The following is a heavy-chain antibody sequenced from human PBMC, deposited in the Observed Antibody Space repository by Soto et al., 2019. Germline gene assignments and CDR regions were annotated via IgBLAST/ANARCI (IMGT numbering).Heavy chain of an antibody. CDR3: ASVRYSGSYYYYGMDV. CDR1: GFIFSNYG. V-gene: IGHV3-33*01. CDR2: IWYDGSNK. D-gene: IGHD1-26*01. Sequence: GGSLRLSCAASGFIFSNYGMHWVRQAPGKGLEWVAAIWYDGSNKDYADSVKGRFTISRDNSKNTLYLQMNSLRAEDTAVYYCASVRYSGSYYYYGMDVWGQGTTVTVSS. J-gene: IGHJ6*02.